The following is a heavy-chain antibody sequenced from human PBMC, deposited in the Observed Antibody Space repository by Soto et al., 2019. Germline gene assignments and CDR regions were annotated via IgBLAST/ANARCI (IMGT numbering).Heavy chain of an antibody. J-gene: IGHJ5*02. CDR2: IYFSGNT. Sequence: QLQLQESGPGLVKPSETLSLTYTVSVGSISSGNNYWIWIRQPPGQGLEGIGSIYFSGNTYYSPSLDSRVTISVYISNNQFTLKLKSMTAADTAVYYCARRVPVIHGNWFDPWGPGTRVTVSS. CDR1: VGSISSGNNY. CDR3: ARRVPVIHGNWFDP. D-gene: IGHD3-10*01. V-gene: IGHV4-39*01.